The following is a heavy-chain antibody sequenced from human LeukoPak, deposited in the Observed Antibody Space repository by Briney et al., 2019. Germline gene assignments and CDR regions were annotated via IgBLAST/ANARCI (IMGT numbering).Heavy chain of an antibody. J-gene: IGHJ6*02. CDR2: IIPILGIA. CDR3: ARNIAARGYGMDV. V-gene: IGHV1-69*04. Sequence: SVKVSCKASGGTFSSYAISWVRQAPGEGLEWMGRIIPILGIANYAQKFQGRVTITADKSTSTAYMELSSLRSEDTAVYYCARNIAARGYGMDVWGQGTTVTVSS. D-gene: IGHD6-25*01. CDR1: GGTFSSYA.